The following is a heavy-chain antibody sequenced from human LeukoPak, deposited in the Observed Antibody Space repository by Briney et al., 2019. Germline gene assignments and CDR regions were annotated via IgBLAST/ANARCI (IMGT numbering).Heavy chain of an antibody. CDR3: TTGTSGWSS. CDR1: GFTFNNAW. Sequence: GGSLRLSCAASGFTFNNAWMSWARQAPGRGLEWVGHLKSKTDGGTTVYGAPVKGRFTISRDDSKNTLYLQMNSLKTEDTAVYYCTTGTSGWSSWGQGTLVTVSS. J-gene: IGHJ4*02. CDR2: LKSKTDGGTT. V-gene: IGHV3-15*01. D-gene: IGHD6-19*01.